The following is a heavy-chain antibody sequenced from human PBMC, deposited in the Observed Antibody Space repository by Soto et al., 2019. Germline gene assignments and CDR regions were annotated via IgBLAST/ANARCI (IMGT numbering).Heavy chain of an antibody. J-gene: IGHJ4*01. CDR1: GGSISGYY. CDR2: IWDTMNA. D-gene: IGHD4-17*01. V-gene: IGHV4-4*07. CDR3: AGGPRTYRDYGYHFDY. Sequence: QVHLQESGPGLVKPSETLSLTCTVSGGSISGYYWSWIRHPAGKELEWIGRIWDTMNAIYNPSLRSRATMSVDPSKIQLTLYVNSLTAADTCIYYCAGGPRTYRDYGYHFDYWGHGTLATVSS.